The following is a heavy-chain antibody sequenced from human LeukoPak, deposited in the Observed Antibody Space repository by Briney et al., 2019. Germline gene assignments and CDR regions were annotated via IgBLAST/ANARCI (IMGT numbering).Heavy chain of an antibody. CDR2: INSDGRST. J-gene: IGHJ4*02. CDR1: GFTLSEYW. Sequence: PGGSLRLSCAASGFTLSEYWMHWVRQAPGKGLVWVSRINSDGRSTNYADSVKGRFTISGDNAKNTLYLQMNSLRAEDTAVYYCARDYDILTGYYLFDYWGQGTLVTVSS. CDR3: ARDYDILTGYYLFDY. D-gene: IGHD3-9*01. V-gene: IGHV3-74*01.